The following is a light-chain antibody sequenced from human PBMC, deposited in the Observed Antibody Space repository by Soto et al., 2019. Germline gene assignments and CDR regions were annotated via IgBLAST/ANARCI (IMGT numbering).Light chain of an antibody. J-gene: IGKJ5*01. CDR1: QSVSSY. CDR3: QQRSNWPPA. V-gene: IGKV3-11*01. CDR2: DAS. Sequence: EIVLTQSPATLSLSPGERATLXXRASQSVSSYLAWYQQKPGQAPXLLIYDASNRATGIPARFSGSGSGTDFTLTISSLEPEDFAVYYCQQRSNWPPAFGQGTHWRL.